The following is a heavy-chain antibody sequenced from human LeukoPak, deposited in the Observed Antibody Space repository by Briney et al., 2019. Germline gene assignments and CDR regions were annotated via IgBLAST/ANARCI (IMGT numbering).Heavy chain of an antibody. V-gene: IGHV3-15*01. Sequence: GGSLRLSCVGSGFTFHIAWMSWVRQAPGKGLEWVGRIRSQSDGGAAGYAAPVNGRLTISRDDSKNTLYLQMNSLKTEDTAVYYCATVRTVSDSSLDYWGQGTLVTVSS. CDR1: GFTFHIAW. D-gene: IGHD3-22*01. CDR3: ATVRTVSDSSLDY. J-gene: IGHJ4*02. CDR2: IRSQSDGGAA.